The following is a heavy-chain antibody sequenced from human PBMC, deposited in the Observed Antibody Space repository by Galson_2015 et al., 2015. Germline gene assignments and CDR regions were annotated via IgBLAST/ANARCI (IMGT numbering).Heavy chain of an antibody. V-gene: IGHV1-69*13. Sequence: SVKVSCKASGGTFSSYAISWVRQAPGQGLEWMGGIIPIFGTANYAQKFQGRVTITADESTSTAYMELSSLRSEDTAVYYCARDGPGGYGDNWFDPWGQGTLVTVSS. CDR1: GGTFSSYA. CDR2: IIPIFGTA. J-gene: IGHJ5*02. D-gene: IGHD1-1*01. CDR3: ARDGPGGYGDNWFDP.